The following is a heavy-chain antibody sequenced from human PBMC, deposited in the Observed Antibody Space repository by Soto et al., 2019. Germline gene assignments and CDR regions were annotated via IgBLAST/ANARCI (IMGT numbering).Heavy chain of an antibody. J-gene: IGHJ6*02. CDR2: ISPKSGNI. D-gene: IGHD3-22*01. V-gene: IGHV1-18*01. CDR3: VKDRDSNSWPSRDV. Sequence: QVHLVQSGAEVKKPGASVNVSCKTSGYTFTRNGISWVRQAPGQGLEWMGWISPKSGNIKYAQKFQGRVIMTTDTSTSTAYMELRSLRSDGTAVYYCVKDRDSNSWPSRDVWGPGNTVTVSS. CDR1: GYTFTRNG.